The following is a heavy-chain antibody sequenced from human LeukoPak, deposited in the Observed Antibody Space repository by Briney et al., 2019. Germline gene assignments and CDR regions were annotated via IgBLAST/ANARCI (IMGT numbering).Heavy chain of an antibody. CDR3: ARATTASARDH. Sequence: PGGTLCLSCAASGFTFRAYWMSWARQAPGKGLEWVASLNQDADREYYADSVKSRFTISRDNAKNSLYLQMDSLRDEDTAVYCCARATTASARDHWVQGTLVTVSS. V-gene: IGHV3-7*01. CDR2: LNQDADRE. CDR1: GFTFRAYW. J-gene: IGHJ4*02. D-gene: IGHD1-14*01.